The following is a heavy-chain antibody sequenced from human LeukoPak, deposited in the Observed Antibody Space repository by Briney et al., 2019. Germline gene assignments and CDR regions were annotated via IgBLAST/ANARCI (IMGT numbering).Heavy chain of an antibody. CDR2: ISGSGGST. CDR1: GFTFSSYA. V-gene: IGHV3-23*01. J-gene: IGHJ4*02. Sequence: QTGGSLRLSCAASGFTFSSYAMSWVRQAPGKGLEWVSAISGSGGSTYYADSVKGRFTISRDNSKNTLYLQMNSLRAEDTAVYYCASSYYYGSGTRNDRTVWGQGTLVTVSS. CDR3: ASSYYYGSGTRNDRTV. D-gene: IGHD3-10*01.